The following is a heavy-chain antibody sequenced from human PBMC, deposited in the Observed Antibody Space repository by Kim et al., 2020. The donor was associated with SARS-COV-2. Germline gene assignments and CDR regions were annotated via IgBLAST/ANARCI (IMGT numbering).Heavy chain of an antibody. D-gene: IGHD3-10*01. CDR1: GFTFSSYA. CDR2: ISGSGGST. V-gene: IGHV3-23*01. J-gene: IGHJ5*02. Sequence: GGSLRLSCAASGFTFSSYAMSWVRQAPGKGLEWVSAISGSGGSTYYADSVKGRFTISRDNSKNTLYLQMNSLRAEDTAVYYCAKESYYYGSGSYYSKPSNWFDPWGQGTLVTVSS. CDR3: AKESYYYGSGSYYSKPSNWFDP.